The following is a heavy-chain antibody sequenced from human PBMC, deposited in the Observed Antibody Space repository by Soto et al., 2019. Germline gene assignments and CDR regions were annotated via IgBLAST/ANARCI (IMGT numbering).Heavy chain of an antibody. CDR3: AREGGIQLKGGMDV. D-gene: IGHD5-18*01. V-gene: IGHV4-34*01. CDR2: INHSGST. J-gene: IGHJ6*02. Sequence: QVQLQQWGAGLLKPSETLSLTCAVYGGSFLGYYWSWIRQPPGRGLEWIGEINHSGSTNYNPSLKSRVTISVDTSKNQFSLKLSSVTAADTAVYYCAREGGIQLKGGMDVWGQGTTVTVSS. CDR1: GGSFLGYY.